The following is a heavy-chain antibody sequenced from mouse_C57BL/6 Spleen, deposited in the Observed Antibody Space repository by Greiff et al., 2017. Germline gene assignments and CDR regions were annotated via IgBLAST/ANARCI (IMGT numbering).Heavy chain of an antibody. V-gene: IGHV5-4*01. CDR3: ARESDGNDGYDAMDY. D-gene: IGHD2-2*01. Sequence: EVQLQESGGGLVKPGGSLKLSCAASGFTFSSYAMSWVRQTPDKRLEWVATISDGGSYTYYPDNVKGRFTISRDNAKNNLYLQMSHLKTEDTAMYYGARESDGNDGYDAMDYWGQGTSVTVSS. J-gene: IGHJ4*01. CDR2: ISDGGSYT. CDR1: GFTFSSYA.